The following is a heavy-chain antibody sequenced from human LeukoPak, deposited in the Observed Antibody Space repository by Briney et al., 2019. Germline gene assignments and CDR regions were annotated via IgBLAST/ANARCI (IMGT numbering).Heavy chain of an antibody. Sequence: SETLSLTCTVSGGSISSYYWSWIRQPPGMGLEWIGYIYYSGSTNYNPSLKSRVTISVDTSKNQFSLKLSSVTAADTAVYYCARGAYGDYPEDYWGQGTLVTVSS. J-gene: IGHJ4*02. CDR3: ARGAYGDYPEDY. D-gene: IGHD4-17*01. V-gene: IGHV4-59*01. CDR1: GGSISSYY. CDR2: IYYSGST.